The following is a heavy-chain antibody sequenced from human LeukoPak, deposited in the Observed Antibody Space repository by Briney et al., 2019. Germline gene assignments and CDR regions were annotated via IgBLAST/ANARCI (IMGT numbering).Heavy chain of an antibody. CDR1: GGSFSGYY. CDR3: ASDDYGAHGGYYFDY. V-gene: IGHV4-34*01. CDR2: INHSGST. D-gene: IGHD4-17*01. J-gene: IGHJ4*02. Sequence: PSETLSLTCAVYGGSFSGYYWSWIRQPPGKGLEWIGEINHSGSTNYNPSLKSRVTISVDTSKNQFSLKLSSVTAADTAVYYCASDDYGAHGGYYFDYWGQGTLVTVSS.